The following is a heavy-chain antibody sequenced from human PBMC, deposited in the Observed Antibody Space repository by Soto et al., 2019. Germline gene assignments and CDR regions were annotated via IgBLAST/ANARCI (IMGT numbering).Heavy chain of an antibody. D-gene: IGHD2-15*01. CDR3: AKIYCSGGSCYSGLYFQH. Sequence: ASVKVSCKASGYTFTSYGISWVRQAPGQGLEWMGWISAYNGNTNYAQKLQGRVTMTTDTSTSTAYMELRSLRSDDTAVYYCAKIYCSGGSCYSGLYFQHWGQGTLFT. CDR2: ISAYNGNT. V-gene: IGHV1-18*01. CDR1: GYTFTSYG. J-gene: IGHJ1*01.